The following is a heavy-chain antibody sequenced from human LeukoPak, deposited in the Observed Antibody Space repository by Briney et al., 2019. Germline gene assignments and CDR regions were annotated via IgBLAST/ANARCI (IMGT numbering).Heavy chain of an antibody. Sequence: GGSLRLSCAASGFTFSAYSMNWVRQAPGKGLEWVSSIISSESYIYYADSLKGRFTISRDNAKNSLYPQMNSLRAEDTAVYYCATSGYYYGLVDSWGQGTLVTVSS. D-gene: IGHD5-18*01. J-gene: IGHJ4*02. CDR3: ATSGYYYGLVDS. V-gene: IGHV3-21*01. CDR1: GFTFSAYS. CDR2: IISSESYI.